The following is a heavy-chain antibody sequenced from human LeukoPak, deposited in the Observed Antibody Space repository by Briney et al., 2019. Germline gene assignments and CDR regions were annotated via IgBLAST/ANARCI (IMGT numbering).Heavy chain of an antibody. CDR3: ATAGNYRFDY. V-gene: IGHV3-74*01. Sequence: GGSLRPSCAASGFTFSNYWVHWVRQAPGKGLVWVSRINPDGSTINYADSVKGRFTISRENAKNTLYLQMNSLRAEDTAVYYCATAGNYRFDYWGQGTLVTVSS. D-gene: IGHD1-7*01. CDR1: GFTFSNYW. CDR2: INPDGSTI. J-gene: IGHJ4*02.